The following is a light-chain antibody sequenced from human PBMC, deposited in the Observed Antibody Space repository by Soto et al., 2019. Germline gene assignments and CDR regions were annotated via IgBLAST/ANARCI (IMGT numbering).Light chain of an antibody. CDR3: QLSDSSSDHWV. CDR1: NIGRKS. Sequence: SYVLTQSPSVSVAPGKPARITCGGNNIGRKSVHWYQQKPGQAPVLVISYDTDRPSGIPERFSGSNSGNTATLTLSRVEAGDEADYYSQLSDSSSDHWVFGGGTKLTVL. CDR2: YDT. J-gene: IGLJ3*02. V-gene: IGLV3-21*04.